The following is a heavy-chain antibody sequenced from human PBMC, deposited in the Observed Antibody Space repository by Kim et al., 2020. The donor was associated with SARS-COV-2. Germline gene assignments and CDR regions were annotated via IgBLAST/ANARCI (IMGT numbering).Heavy chain of an antibody. CDR3: AKRATGTTTDY. Sequence: GGSLRLSCAASGFTFSSYAMSWVRQAPGKGLEWVSAISGGGGSTYYADSVKGRFTISRDNSNNTLYLQINSLRVEDTAVYYCAKRATGTTTDYWGQGTLVTVSS. CDR2: ISGGGGST. J-gene: IGHJ4*02. CDR1: GFTFSSYA. D-gene: IGHD1-1*01. V-gene: IGHV3-23*01.